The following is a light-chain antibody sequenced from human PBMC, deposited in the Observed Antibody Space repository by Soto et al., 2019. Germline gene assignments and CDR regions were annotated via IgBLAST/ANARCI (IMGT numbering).Light chain of an antibody. V-gene: IGKV1-5*03. CDR2: RAS. CDR1: QSISYW. J-gene: IGKJ2*01. CDR3: QQYSTYSHT. Sequence: DIQMTQSPSTLSASVGDRVTITCLASQSISYWLAWYQQKPGKAPKLLIYRASALESGVPSRFSGSGSGTEFTLTSSRLQPDDFAPYYCQQYSTYSHTCGHGTQLEI.